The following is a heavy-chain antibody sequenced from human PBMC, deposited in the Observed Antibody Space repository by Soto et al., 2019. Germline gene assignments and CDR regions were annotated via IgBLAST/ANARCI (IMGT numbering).Heavy chain of an antibody. D-gene: IGHD3-16*02. CDR3: ARMGLHVGELSRNWFEP. CDR1: GGSINSDEFY. CDR2: IYSSGRT. Sequence: QVQLQESGPGLVKPSQTLSLTCSLSGGSINSDEFYWTWIRQSPGKVLEWIGYIYSSGRTHYTPSLKSRIIISLDTSNNLLSLRLSSVTAADTAVYYCARMGLHVGELSRNWFEPWGRGTLVTVSS. J-gene: IGHJ5*02. V-gene: IGHV4-31*03.